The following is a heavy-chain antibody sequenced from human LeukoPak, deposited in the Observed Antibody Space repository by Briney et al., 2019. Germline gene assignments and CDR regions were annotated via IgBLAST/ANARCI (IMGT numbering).Heavy chain of an antibody. D-gene: IGHD3-10*01. CDR2: IKEDGSEK. Sequence: PGGSLRLSCAASGFTFSSYWMTWVRQAPGKGLEWVANIKEDGSEKKYVDSVKGRFTVSRDNAKNSLDLQMNSLRVEDTGIYYCVKVAKYYYGSETYYFFEHWGQGTPVTASS. CDR3: VKVAKYYYGSETYYFFEH. CDR1: GFTFSSYW. V-gene: IGHV3-7*01. J-gene: IGHJ4*02.